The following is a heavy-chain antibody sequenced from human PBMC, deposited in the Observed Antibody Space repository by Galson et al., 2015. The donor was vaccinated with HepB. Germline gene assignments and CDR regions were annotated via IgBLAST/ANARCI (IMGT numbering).Heavy chain of an antibody. CDR3: AKDGSYSGSYPYYYYGMDV. J-gene: IGHJ6*02. CDR2: IYSGGST. CDR1: GFTVSSNY. Sequence: SLRLSCAASGFTVSSNYMSWVRQAPGKGLEWVSVIYSGGSTYYADSVKGRFTISRDNSKNTLYLQMNSLRAEDTAVYYCAKDGSYSGSYPYYYYGMDVWGQGTTVTVSS. V-gene: IGHV3-66*01. D-gene: IGHD1-26*01.